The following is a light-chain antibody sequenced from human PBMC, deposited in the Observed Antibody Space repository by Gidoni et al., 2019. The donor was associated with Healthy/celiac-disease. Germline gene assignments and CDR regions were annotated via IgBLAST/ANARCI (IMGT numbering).Light chain of an antibody. CDR3: CSYAGSYTLV. Sequence: QSALTQPRSVSGSPGQSVTISCTGTSSDVGGYNYFSWYQQHQGKAPKLMIYDVSKRPSGVPDRFSGSKSGNTASLTISGLQAEDEADYYCCSYAGSYTLVFGGGTKLTVL. CDR1: SSDVGGYNY. V-gene: IGLV2-11*01. CDR2: DVS. J-gene: IGLJ2*01.